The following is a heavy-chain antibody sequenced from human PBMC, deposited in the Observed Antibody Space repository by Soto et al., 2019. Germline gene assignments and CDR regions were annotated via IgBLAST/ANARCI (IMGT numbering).Heavy chain of an antibody. CDR2: INPNSGGT. Sequence: PSVKVSCKASGYTFTGYYMHWVRQAPGQGLEWMGWINPNSGGTNYAQKFQGRVTMTRDTSISTAYMELSRLRSDDTAVYYCARDFGEDYYDSSGYYYPTSDYWGQGTLVTVSS. V-gene: IGHV1-2*02. CDR3: ARDFGEDYYDSSGYYYPTSDY. CDR1: GYTFTGYY. J-gene: IGHJ4*02. D-gene: IGHD3-22*01.